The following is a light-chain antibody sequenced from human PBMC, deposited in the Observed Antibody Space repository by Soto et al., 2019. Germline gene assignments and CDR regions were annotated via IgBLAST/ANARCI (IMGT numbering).Light chain of an antibody. J-gene: IGKJ1*01. CDR3: QQYDTTPVT. Sequence: DIVMTQSPDSLAVSLGERATINCKSSQSLLHLAWYQQKPGQTPKLLLYWASTRESGVPDRFSGSASGTDFTLTISSLQAEDVAVYYCQQYDTTPVTFGQGTKVELK. V-gene: IGKV4-1*01. CDR2: WAS. CDR1: QSLLH.